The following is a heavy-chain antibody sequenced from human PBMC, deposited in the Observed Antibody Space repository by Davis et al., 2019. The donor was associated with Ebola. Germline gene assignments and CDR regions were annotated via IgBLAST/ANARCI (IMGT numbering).Heavy chain of an antibody. CDR1: GFTFSSSA. CDR2: IGGSGGSI. V-gene: IGHV3-23*01. J-gene: IGHJ4*02. D-gene: IGHD1-26*01. CDR3: AKAGHCGNYCSFDS. Sequence: GGPLRLSCAASGFTFSSSAMSWGRQAPGKGLEWVSSIGGSGGSIYYADSVKGRFTISRDNSKNTLYLQMNSLRAEDTAVYYCAKAGHCGNYCSFDSWGQGTLVIVSS.